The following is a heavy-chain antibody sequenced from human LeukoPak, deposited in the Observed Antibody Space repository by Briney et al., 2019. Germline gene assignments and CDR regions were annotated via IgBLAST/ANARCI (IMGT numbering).Heavy chain of an antibody. CDR2: IYPGDSDT. V-gene: IGHV5-51*01. J-gene: IGHJ5*02. CDR1: GYRFTNYW. Sequence: GESLKISCKDSGYRFTNYWIGWVRQMPGKGLEWMGTIYPGDSDTRYSPSFQGQVTISADKSISTVYLQWSSLKASDTAMYYCARHARYCSGGRCYFNWFDPWGQGTLVIVSS. D-gene: IGHD2-15*01. CDR3: ARHARYCSGGRCYFNWFDP.